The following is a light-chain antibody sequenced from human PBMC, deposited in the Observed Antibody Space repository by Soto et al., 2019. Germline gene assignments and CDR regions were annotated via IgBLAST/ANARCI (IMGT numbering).Light chain of an antibody. V-gene: IGKV3-15*01. CDR3: QQYDNWPYT. J-gene: IGKJ2*01. CDR2: DIS. CDR1: QDVTTN. Sequence: EIRMTQFPATLSASPGGVATLSFRAAQDVTTNFAWYQLKRGQPPRLLIYDISTRATAIPARFSGSGSGTEFTLTISSLQSEDFAVYFCQQYDNWPYTFGQGTKVDNK.